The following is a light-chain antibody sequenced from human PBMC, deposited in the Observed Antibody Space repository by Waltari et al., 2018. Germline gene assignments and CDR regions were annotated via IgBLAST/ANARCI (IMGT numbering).Light chain of an antibody. CDR1: QSFGDN. CDR3: QQYKSWPYS. CDR2: AAS. V-gene: IGKV3-15*01. Sequence: EIVMTQSPATLSVSPGEGATPSCRASQSFGDNLAWFQQKPGQAPRLVIFAASMRATGIPARFSGAASGTEFTLTISSLQSEDVGVYFCQQYKSWPYSFGQGTKLEIK. J-gene: IGKJ2*03.